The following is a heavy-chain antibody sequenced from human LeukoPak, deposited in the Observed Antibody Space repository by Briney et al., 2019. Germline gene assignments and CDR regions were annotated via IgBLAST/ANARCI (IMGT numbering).Heavy chain of an antibody. J-gene: IGHJ4*02. D-gene: IGHD1-26*01. V-gene: IGHV1-2*02. CDR2: INPNSGGT. CDR1: GYTFTGYY. CDR3: ARYSGSYQGSFDY. Sequence: ASVKVSCKASGYTFTGYYMHWVRQAPGQGLEWMGWINPNSGGTNYAQKFQGRVTMTRDTSISTAYVELSRLRSDDTAVYYCARYSGSYQGSFDYWGQGTLVTVSS.